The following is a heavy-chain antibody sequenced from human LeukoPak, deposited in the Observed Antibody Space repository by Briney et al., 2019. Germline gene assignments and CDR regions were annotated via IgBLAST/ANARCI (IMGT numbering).Heavy chain of an antibody. V-gene: IGHV4-59*11. J-gene: IGHJ3*02. CDR1: DESFSSHY. CDR3: SRDLVTVTKGFDI. Sequence: SETLSLTCAVSDESFSSHYWTWILQPPGKGLEWIGYTSYIGSTNYNPSLKSRVTISIDTSKNQFSLRLSSVTAADTAVYYCSRDLVTVTKGFDIWGQGTMVSVSS. CDR2: TSYIGST. D-gene: IGHD4-17*01.